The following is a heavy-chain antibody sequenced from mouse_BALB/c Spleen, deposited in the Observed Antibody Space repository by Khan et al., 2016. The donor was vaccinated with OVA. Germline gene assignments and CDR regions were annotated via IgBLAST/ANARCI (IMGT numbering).Heavy chain of an antibody. CDR1: GFAFNSYD. V-gene: IGHV5-9*02. D-gene: IGHD2-10*01. CDR2: ISSTGTYT. CDR3: TRPSYYGNPGFTY. J-gene: IGHJ3*01. Sequence: EVELVESGGCLVKPGGSLKLSCEVSGFAFNSYDMSWVRQTPEKRLEWVATISSTGTYTYYPDSVKGRFTISRDTARNTLYLQMSSLRSEDTALYYCTRPSYYGNPGFTYWGQGTLVTVSA.